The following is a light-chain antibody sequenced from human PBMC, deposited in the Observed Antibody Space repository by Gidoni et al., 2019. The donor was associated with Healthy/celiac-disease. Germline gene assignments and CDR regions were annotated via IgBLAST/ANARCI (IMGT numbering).Light chain of an antibody. CDR1: RSVSSY. CDR3: QQRSNWSIT. V-gene: IGKV3-11*01. CDR2: DAS. Sequence: EIVLTQSPATLSLSPGERATLSCRARRSVSSYLAWYQQKPGQAPRLLIYDASNRATGIPARFSGSGSGTDFTRTISSLEPEDFAVYYCQQRSNWSITFXQXTRLEIK. J-gene: IGKJ5*01.